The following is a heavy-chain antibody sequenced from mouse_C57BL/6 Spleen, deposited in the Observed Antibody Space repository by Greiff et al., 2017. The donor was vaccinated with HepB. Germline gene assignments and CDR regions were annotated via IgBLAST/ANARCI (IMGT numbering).Heavy chain of an antibody. CDR2: INPNNGGT. J-gene: IGHJ3*01. CDR1: GYTFTDYY. CDR3: ARGVVEAY. Sequence: VQLQQSGPELVKPGASVKISCKASGYTFTDYYMNWVKQSHGKSLEWIGDINPNNGGTSYNQKFKGKATLTVDKSSSTAYMELRSLTSEDSAVYYCARGVVEAYWGQGTLVTVSA. V-gene: IGHV1-26*01. D-gene: IGHD1-1*01.